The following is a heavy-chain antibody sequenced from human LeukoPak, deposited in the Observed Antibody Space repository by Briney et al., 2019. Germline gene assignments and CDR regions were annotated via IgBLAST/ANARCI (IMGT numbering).Heavy chain of an antibody. CDR3: ARRGIAVAGLQVNAFDI. Sequence: GGSLRLSCAASGFTFSSYWMHWVRQAPGKGLVWVSRINSDGSSTSYADSVKGRFTISRDNAKNTLYLQMNSLRAEDTAVYYCARRGIAVAGLQVNAFDIWGQGTVVTVSS. D-gene: IGHD6-19*01. CDR1: GFTFSSYW. J-gene: IGHJ3*02. CDR2: INSDGSST. V-gene: IGHV3-74*01.